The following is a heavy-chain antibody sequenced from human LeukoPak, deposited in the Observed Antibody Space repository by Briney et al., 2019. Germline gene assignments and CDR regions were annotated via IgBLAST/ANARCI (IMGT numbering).Heavy chain of an antibody. CDR1: GGSFSGYY. D-gene: IGHD3-9*01. J-gene: IGHJ4*02. Sequence: SETLSLTCAVYGGSFSGYYWSWLRQPPGKGLEWIGEINHSGSTNYNPSLKSRVTISVDTSKNQFSLKLSSVTAADTAVYYCARGARGGDDILTGYNYWGQGTLVTVSS. CDR2: INHSGST. V-gene: IGHV4-34*01. CDR3: ARGARGGDDILTGYNY.